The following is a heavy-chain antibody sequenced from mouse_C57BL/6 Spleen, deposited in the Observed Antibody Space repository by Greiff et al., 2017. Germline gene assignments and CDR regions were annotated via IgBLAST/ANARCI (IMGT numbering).Heavy chain of an antibody. CDR2: IWRGGST. J-gene: IGHJ4*01. CDR1: GFSLTSYG. V-gene: IGHV2-5*01. Sequence: VKVEESGPGLVQPSQSLSITCTVSGFSLTSYGVHWVRQSPGKGLEWLGVIWRGGSTDYNAAFMSRLSITKDNSKSQVFFKMNSLQADDTAIYYCAKNWESTMVTSAMDYWGQGTSVTVSS. CDR3: AKNWESTMVTSAMDY. D-gene: IGHD2-2*01.